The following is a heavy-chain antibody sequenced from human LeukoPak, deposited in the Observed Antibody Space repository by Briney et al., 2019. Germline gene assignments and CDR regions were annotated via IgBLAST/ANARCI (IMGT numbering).Heavy chain of an antibody. V-gene: IGHV1-58*01. CDR3: ARGPPNWGYDY. CDR1: GFTFTSSA. D-gene: IGHD7-27*01. J-gene: IGHJ4*02. CDR2: IVVGSGNT. Sequence: VKVSCKASGFTFTSSAVQWVRQARGQRLEWIGWIVVGSGNTNYAQKFQERVTITRDMSTSTAYMELSSLKSEDTAVYFCARGPPNWGYDYWGQGTLVTVSS.